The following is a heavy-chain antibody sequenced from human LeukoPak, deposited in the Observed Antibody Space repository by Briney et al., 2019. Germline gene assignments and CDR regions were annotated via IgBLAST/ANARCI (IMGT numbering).Heavy chain of an antibody. V-gene: IGHV3-30-3*01. CDR2: ISYDGSNK. D-gene: IGHD5-12*01. Sequence: GGSLRLSCATSGFTFSNYAMHWVRQAPGKGLEWVAVISYDGSNKYYADSVKGRFTISRDNSKNTLYLQMNSLRAEDTAVYYCASEIVATMTDPPQIDYWGQGTLVTVSS. CDR3: ASEIVATMTDPPQIDY. J-gene: IGHJ4*02. CDR1: GFTFSNYA.